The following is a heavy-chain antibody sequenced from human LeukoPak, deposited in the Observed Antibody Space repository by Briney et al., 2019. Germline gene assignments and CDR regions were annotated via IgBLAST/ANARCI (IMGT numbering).Heavy chain of an antibody. CDR1: GGSISSYY. CDR3: ARVTATIASNFDY. J-gene: IGHJ4*02. V-gene: IGHV4-59*01. CDR2: IYYSGST. Sequence: SETLSLTCTVSGGSISSYYWSWIQQPPGKGLEWIGYIYYSGSTNYNPSLKSRVTISVDTSKNQFSLKLSSVTAADTAVYYCARVTATIASNFDYWGQGTLVTVSS. D-gene: IGHD5-24*01.